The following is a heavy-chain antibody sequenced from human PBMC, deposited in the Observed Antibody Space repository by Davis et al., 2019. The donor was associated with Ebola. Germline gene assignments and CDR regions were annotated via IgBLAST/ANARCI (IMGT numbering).Heavy chain of an antibody. CDR2: ISFDGSNK. V-gene: IGHV3-30-3*01. CDR3: VKDTSSLWFDV. Sequence: GESLKISCAASGFTFSSYSMHWVRQAPGRGLEWVAVISFDGSNKYYAASVQGRFTISRDNSKNTLYLQMNSLRVEDTAIYYCVKDTSSLWFDVWGQGTTVTVSS. CDR1: GFTFSSYS. J-gene: IGHJ3*01. D-gene: IGHD6-19*01.